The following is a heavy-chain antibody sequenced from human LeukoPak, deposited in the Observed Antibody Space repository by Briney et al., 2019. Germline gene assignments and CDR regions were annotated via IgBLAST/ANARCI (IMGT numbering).Heavy chain of an antibody. Sequence: PSETLSLTCAVYGGSFRGYYWSWIRQPPGKGLEWIGEINHSGSTNYNPSLKSRVTISVDTSKNQFSLKLSSVTAADTAVYYCARGVKAARYSSGWYSYWGQGTLVTVSS. J-gene: IGHJ4*02. CDR1: GGSFRGYY. CDR2: INHSGST. D-gene: IGHD6-19*01. V-gene: IGHV4-34*01. CDR3: ARGVKAARYSSGWYSY.